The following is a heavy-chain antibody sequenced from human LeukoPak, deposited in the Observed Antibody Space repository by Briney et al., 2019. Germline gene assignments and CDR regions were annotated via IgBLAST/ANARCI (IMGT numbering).Heavy chain of an antibody. D-gene: IGHD3-22*01. J-gene: IGHJ4*02. Sequence: QSGGSLRLSCAASGFTFSNYGMSWVRQAPGKGLEWVSTISVSGISTYYADSVKGRFTISRDNSKNILYLQMNSLRAEDTAVYYCAKDIASYYNDNRGGYWGQGTLVTVSS. V-gene: IGHV3-23*01. CDR2: ISVSGIST. CDR1: GFTFSNYG. CDR3: AKDIASYYNDNRGGY.